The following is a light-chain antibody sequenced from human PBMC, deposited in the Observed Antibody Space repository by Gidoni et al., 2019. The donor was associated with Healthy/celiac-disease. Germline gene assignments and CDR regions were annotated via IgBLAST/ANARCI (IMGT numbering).Light chain of an antibody. V-gene: IGLV1-51*02. CDR2: EDN. CDR1: SSNIGNGY. Sequence: QSVLTQPPSVSAAPGQKFTISCSGSSSNIGNGYVSWYQQLPGTAPKLLIYEDNERPSGIPDRFSGSKSGTSATLGITGLQTGDEADYYCATGDRSLSAHVVFGGGTKLTVL. J-gene: IGLJ2*01. CDR3: ATGDRSLSAHVV.